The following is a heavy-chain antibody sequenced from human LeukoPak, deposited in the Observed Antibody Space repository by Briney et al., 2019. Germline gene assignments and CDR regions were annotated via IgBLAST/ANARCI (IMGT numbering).Heavy chain of an antibody. CDR2: ISGNGSPI. CDR3: ARDPEFSYGYYFDY. D-gene: IGHD5-18*01. CDR1: GFTFSSYE. Sequence: GGSLRLSCAASGFTFSSYEMNWVRQAPGKGLEWVSYISGNGSPIYYADSVKGRFTISRDNSKNSLFLQLNSLRADDTAVYYCARDPEFSYGYYFDYWGQGTLATVSS. V-gene: IGHV3-48*03. J-gene: IGHJ4*02.